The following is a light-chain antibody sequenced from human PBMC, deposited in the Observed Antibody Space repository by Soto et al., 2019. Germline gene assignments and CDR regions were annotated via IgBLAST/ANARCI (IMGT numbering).Light chain of an antibody. CDR2: DAS. V-gene: IGKV3-11*01. J-gene: IGKJ3*01. CDR1: QSVGSY. Sequence: EIELTQSPATLSLSPGERASISCRASQSVGSYFAWYQQKPGQAPRLLIYDASKRDTGIPARFSGSGSGTEFTLTISSLEPEDFAVYYRQLRSAWPLFTFGPGTRVDVK. CDR3: QLRSAWPLFT.